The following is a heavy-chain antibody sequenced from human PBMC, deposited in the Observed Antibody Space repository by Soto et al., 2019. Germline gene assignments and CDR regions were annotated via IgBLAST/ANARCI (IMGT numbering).Heavy chain of an antibody. CDR2: IYYSGST. Sequence: PSETLSLTCTVSGGSISNYYWSWIRQPPGKGLEWIGYIYYSGSTNYNPSLKSRITISVDTSKNQFSLKLSSVTAADTAVYYCARVWGRVGAFDIWGQGTIVTVPS. D-gene: IGHD3-16*01. CDR3: ARVWGRVGAFDI. CDR1: GGSISNYY. V-gene: IGHV4-59*01. J-gene: IGHJ3*02.